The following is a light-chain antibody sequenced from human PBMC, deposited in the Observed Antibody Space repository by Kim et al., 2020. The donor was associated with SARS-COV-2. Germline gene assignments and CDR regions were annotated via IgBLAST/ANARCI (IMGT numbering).Light chain of an antibody. Sequence: ASVGDRVTITCRASQSISSYLNWYQQKPGKAPKLLIYTASSLQSGVPSRFSGSESGTDFTLTISSLQPEDFATYYCQQSYRTPLTFGGGTKVEIK. V-gene: IGKV1-39*01. CDR3: QQSYRTPLT. CDR1: QSISSY. CDR2: TAS. J-gene: IGKJ4*01.